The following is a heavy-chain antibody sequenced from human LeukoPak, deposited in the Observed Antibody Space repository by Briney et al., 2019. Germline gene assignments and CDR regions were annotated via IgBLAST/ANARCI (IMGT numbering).Heavy chain of an antibody. V-gene: IGHV4-39*01. D-gene: IGHD1-7*01. J-gene: IGHJ4*02. Sequence: SETLSLTCTVSGGSIGGSGSYWGWIRQPPGKGLEWIGSIYSSGTTYYNPSLTSRVTISVDTSKNQFSLRLSSVTAADTAVYYCARPTTGSTTGFNYWGQGTLVTVSS. CDR3: ARPTTGSTTGFNY. CDR1: GGSIGGSGSY. CDR2: IYSSGTT.